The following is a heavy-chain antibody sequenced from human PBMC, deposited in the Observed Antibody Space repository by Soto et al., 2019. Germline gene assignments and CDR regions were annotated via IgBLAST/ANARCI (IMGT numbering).Heavy chain of an antibody. CDR3: ARGGIAARSLGPPYYYYYYGMDV. CDR2: IYPGDSDT. J-gene: IGHJ6*02. V-gene: IGHV5-51*01. CDR1: GYSFTSYW. Sequence: PGESLKISCKGSGYSFTSYWMGWVRQMPGKGLEGMGIIYPGDSDTRYSPSFQGQVTISADKSISTAYLQWSSLKASDTAMYYCARGGIAARSLGPPYYYYYYGMDVWGQGTTVTVSS. D-gene: IGHD6-6*01.